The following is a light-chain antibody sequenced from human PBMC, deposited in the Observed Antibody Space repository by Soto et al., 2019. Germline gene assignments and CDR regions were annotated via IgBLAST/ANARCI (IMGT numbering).Light chain of an antibody. CDR2: DAS. CDR3: QQRRNWPPYT. Sequence: EIVLTQSPATLSLSPGERATLSCRASQSVSSYLAWYQQKPGQAPRLLIYDASNRATGIPARFSGSGSGTDVALTISSREPEDGAVYYCQQRRNWPPYTFGQGTKLEIK. V-gene: IGKV3-11*01. J-gene: IGKJ2*01. CDR1: QSVSSY.